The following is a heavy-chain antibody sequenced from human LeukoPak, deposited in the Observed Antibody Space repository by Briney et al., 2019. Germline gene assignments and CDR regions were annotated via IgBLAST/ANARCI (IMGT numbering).Heavy chain of an antibody. CDR3: ARDFNYYGSGSYYQVNYFDY. V-gene: IGHV6-1*01. CDR2: TYYRSKWYN. D-gene: IGHD3-10*01. CDR1: GDSVSSNSAA. Sequence: SQTLSLTCAISGDSVSSNSAAWNWIRQSPSRGLEWLGRTYYRSKWYNDYAVSVKSRITINPDTSKNQFSLQLNSVTPEDTAVYYCARDFNYYGSGSYYQVNYFDYWGQGTLVTVSS. J-gene: IGHJ4*02.